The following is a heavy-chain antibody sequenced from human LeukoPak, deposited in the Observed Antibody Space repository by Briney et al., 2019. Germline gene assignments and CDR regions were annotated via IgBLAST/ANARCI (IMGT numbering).Heavy chain of an antibody. V-gene: IGHV4-59*01. CDR1: GGSISGYY. D-gene: IGHD1-26*01. J-gene: IGHJ3*02. CDR2: IYYSGGT. CDR3: AKEGARWEPSFSAFDI. Sequence: KPSETLSLTCTVSGGSISGYYWSWVRQPPGKGLEWIGYIYYSGGTSYNPSLKSRVTISVDTSKNQFSLKLSSVTAADTAVYYCAKEGARWEPSFSAFDIWGQGTMVTVSS.